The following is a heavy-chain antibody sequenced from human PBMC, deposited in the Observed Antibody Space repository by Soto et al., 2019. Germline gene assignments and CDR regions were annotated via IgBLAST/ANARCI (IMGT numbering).Heavy chain of an antibody. V-gene: IGHV1-46*01. J-gene: IGHJ6*02. CDR1: GYTFTSYY. CDR2: INPSGGST. Sequence: ASVKVSCKASGYTFTSYYMHWVRQAPGQGLEWMGIINPSGGSTSYAQKLQGRVTMTRDTSTSTVYMELSSLRSEDTAVYYCARDFFKGKYYYDSSGYYYYYGMDVWGQGTTVTVSS. CDR3: ARDFFKGKYYYDSSGYYYYYGMDV. D-gene: IGHD3-22*01.